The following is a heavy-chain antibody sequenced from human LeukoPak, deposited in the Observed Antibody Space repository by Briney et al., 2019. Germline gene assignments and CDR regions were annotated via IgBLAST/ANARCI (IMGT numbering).Heavy chain of an antibody. CDR2: IIPIFGTA. V-gene: IGHV1-69*13. J-gene: IGHJ4*02. Sequence: SVKVSCKASGGTFSSYAISWVRQAPGQGLEWMGGIIPIFGTANYAQKFQGRVTITADESTSTAYMELSSLRSEDTAVYYCARGRDSVRFLEWLELDYWGQGTLSPSPQ. CDR1: GGTFSSYA. CDR3: ARGRDSVRFLEWLELDY. D-gene: IGHD3-3*01.